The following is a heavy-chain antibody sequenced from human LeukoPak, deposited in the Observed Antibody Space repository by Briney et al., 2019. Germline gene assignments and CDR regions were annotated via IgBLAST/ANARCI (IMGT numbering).Heavy chain of an antibody. CDR1: GGTFSSYA. J-gene: IGHJ4*02. Sequence: SVKVSCKASGGTFSSYAISWVRQAPGQGLEWMGGIIPIFGTANYAQKLQGRVTITTDESTSTAYMELSGLRSDDTAVYYCARWGDYYYDSSGYSGWGQGTLVTVSS. CDR2: IIPIFGTA. CDR3: ARWGDYYYDSSGYSG. D-gene: IGHD3-22*01. V-gene: IGHV1-69*05.